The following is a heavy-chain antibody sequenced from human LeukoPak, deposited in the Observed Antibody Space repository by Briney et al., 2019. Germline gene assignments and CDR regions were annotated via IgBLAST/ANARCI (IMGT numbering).Heavy chain of an antibody. Sequence: SETLSLTCAVYGGSFSGYYWSWIRQPPGKGLEWIGEINHSGSTNYNPSLTSRVTISVDKTKNQFSLKLSSVTAADTAVYYCARGPRVTARYCTNGVCPGGWFDPWGQGTLVTVSS. CDR2: INHSGST. J-gene: IGHJ5*02. V-gene: IGHV4-34*01. CDR1: GGSFSGYY. CDR3: ARGPRVTARYCTNGVCPGGWFDP. D-gene: IGHD2-8*01.